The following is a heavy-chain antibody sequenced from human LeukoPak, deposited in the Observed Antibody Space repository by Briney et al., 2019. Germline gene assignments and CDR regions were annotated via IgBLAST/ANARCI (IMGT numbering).Heavy chain of an antibody. D-gene: IGHD2-8*01. CDR2: IYYSGST. CDR3: ARIHNGDWFDP. J-gene: IGHJ5*02. Sequence: SDTLSLTCAVSGYSISSSNWWGWIRQPPGKGLEWIGYIYYSGSTNYNPSLKSRVTMSVDTSKNQFSLKLSSVTALDTAVYYCARIHNGDWFDPWGQGTLVTVSS. CDR1: GYSISSSNW. V-gene: IGHV4-28*06.